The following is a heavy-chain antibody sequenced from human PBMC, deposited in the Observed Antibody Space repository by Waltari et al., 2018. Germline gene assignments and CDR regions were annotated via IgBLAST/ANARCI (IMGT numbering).Heavy chain of an antibody. CDR3: AKDPGVI. D-gene: IGHD2-21*01. Sequence: QVQLVESGGGVVQPGGSLRPSCAASGFTFTHYGMHWVRQAPDKGLEWVAFIRYDGRKEFYVDSVKGRFTISRDDPKNTLYLQMNSLRAEDTAVYYCAKDPGVIWGQGTMVTVSS. CDR1: GFTFTHYG. J-gene: IGHJ3*01. V-gene: IGHV3-30*02. CDR2: IRYDGRKE.